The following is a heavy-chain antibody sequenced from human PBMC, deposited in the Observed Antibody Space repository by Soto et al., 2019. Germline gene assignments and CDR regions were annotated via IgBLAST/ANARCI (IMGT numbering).Heavy chain of an antibody. CDR2: ISNDAVHT. CDR3: VRGHLPWDYHSYGMDV. Sequence: EVQLVESGGGLVQPGGSLTLSCVASGFTFTTYCMHWVRQAPGKGLEYLSAISNDAVHTYYANSVKDRFTIPRDNSKDKLDLHMGSLRPEDMAVYYGVRGHLPWDYHSYGMDVRGQGTTVTVSS. D-gene: IGHD7-27*01. V-gene: IGHV3-64*01. J-gene: IGHJ6*02. CDR1: GFTFTTYC.